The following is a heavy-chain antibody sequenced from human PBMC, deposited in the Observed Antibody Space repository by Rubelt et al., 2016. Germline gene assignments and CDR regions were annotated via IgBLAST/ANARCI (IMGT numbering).Heavy chain of an antibody. J-gene: IGHJ4*02. V-gene: IGHV6-1*01. CDR1: GDNVSNNRVA. CDR3: ARGYKQAIDY. CDR2: TYYTSKWYN. Sequence: QVQLQQSGPGLVKPSQTLSLTCAISGDNVSNNRVAWNWIRQSPSRGLEWLGRTYYTSKWYNDYGTSVKSRATINPAPSKTPFPLQLNSVTPDDPAVYYCARGYKQAIDYWGQGTLVTVSS. D-gene: IGHD5-24*01.